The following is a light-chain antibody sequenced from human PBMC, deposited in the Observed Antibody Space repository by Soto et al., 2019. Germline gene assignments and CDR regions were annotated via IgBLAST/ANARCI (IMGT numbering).Light chain of an antibody. CDR2: DVS. Sequence: QSVLTQPPSASGSPGQSVTISCTGTSSDVGGYNYVSWYQQHPGKAPKLMIYDVSNRPSGVSDRFSGSKSGNTASLTISGLQAEDEAAYYCSSYTTSSTYVFGTGTRSPS. CDR1: SSDVGGYNY. J-gene: IGLJ1*01. V-gene: IGLV2-14*01. CDR3: SSYTTSSTYV.